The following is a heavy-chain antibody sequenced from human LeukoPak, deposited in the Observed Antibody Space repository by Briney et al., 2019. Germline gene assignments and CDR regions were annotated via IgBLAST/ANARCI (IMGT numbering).Heavy chain of an antibody. CDR3: ARDDLGIQPFDY. CDR2: ISAYNGNT. CDR1: VYTFTSYG. D-gene: IGHD2-21*02. J-gene: IGHJ4*02. Sequence: ASVKVSCKASVYTFTSYGISWVRQAPGQGLEWMGWISAYNGNTNYAQKLQGRVTMTTDTSTSTAYMELRSLRSDDTAVYYCARDDLGIQPFDYWGQGTLVTVSS. V-gene: IGHV1-18*01.